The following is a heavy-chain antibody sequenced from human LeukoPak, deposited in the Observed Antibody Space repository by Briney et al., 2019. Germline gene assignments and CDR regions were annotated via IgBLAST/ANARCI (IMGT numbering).Heavy chain of an antibody. CDR1: GLTFSDYW. V-gene: IGHV3-48*01. CDR2: ISSSSSTI. CDR3: ARVEHIVVVTAHS. D-gene: IGHD2-21*02. J-gene: IGHJ5*02. Sequence: PGGSLRLSCAASGLTFSDYWMHWVRQAPGKGLEWVSYISSSSSTIYYADSVKGRFTISRDNAKNSLYLQMNSLRAEDTAVYYCARVEHIVVVTAHSWGQGTLVTISS.